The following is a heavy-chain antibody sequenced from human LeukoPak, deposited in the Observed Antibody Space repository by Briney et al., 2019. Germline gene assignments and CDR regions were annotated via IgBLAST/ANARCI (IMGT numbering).Heavy chain of an antibody. D-gene: IGHD3-3*01. V-gene: IGHV3-23*01. Sequence: GGSLRLSCVASGFTFNNYAMNWVRQAPGKGLEWVSGISGSGGSTYYADSVKGRFTISRDKSKSTLFLQLNSLRADDTAVYYCAKAPNYDFWTGYSPFGFDYWGQGTLVSVSS. J-gene: IGHJ4*02. CDR1: GFTFNNYA. CDR2: ISGSGGST. CDR3: AKAPNYDFWTGYSPFGFDY.